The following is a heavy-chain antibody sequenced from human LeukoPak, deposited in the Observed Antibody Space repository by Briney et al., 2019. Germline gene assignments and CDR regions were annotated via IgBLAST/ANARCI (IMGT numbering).Heavy chain of an antibody. CDR3: ASVQPYRVFF. CDR2: IYYSGST. J-gene: IGHJ4*02. Sequence: SETLSLTCSVSGGSISTNNYYWGWIRQPPGKGLEWIGSIYYSGSTYYNPSLKTRVTISVDTSKNQFSLKLSSVTAADTAVYYCASVQPYRVFFWGQGSLVTVSS. D-gene: IGHD3-16*01. CDR1: GGSISTNNYY. V-gene: IGHV4-39*01.